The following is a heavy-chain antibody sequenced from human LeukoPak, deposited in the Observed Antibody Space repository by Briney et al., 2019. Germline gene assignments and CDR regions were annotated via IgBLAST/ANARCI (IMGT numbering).Heavy chain of an antibody. D-gene: IGHD5-18*01. Sequence: PGGSLRLSCAATGFTLSSYGMNWVRQAPGKGLEWVALISNDGSDKYYADSVKGRFTISRDNSKNTLYLQVNSLRAEDTAVYYCAKLPGALQLWGAFDFWGQGTIVSVSS. J-gene: IGHJ3*01. CDR3: AKLPGALQLWGAFDF. CDR2: ISNDGSDK. CDR1: GFTLSSYG. V-gene: IGHV3-30*18.